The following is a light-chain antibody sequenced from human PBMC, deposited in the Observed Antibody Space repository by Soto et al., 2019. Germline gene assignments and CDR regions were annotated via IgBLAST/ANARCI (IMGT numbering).Light chain of an antibody. CDR1: QSLLHSNGYNY. Sequence: DIVMTQSPLSLPVTPGEPASISCRSSQSLLHSNGYNYLDWFLQKPGQSPQLLIYLGSNRASGVPDRFSGSGSCTAFTLRISRVEADDVGVYYCMQALQTPRNFGQGTKLAIK. CDR2: LGS. V-gene: IGKV2-28*01. CDR3: MQALQTPRN. J-gene: IGKJ2*02.